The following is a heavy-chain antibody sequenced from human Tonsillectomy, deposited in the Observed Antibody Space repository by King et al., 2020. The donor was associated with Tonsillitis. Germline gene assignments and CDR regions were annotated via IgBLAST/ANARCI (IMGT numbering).Heavy chain of an antibody. CDR3: ARHGDYFDTSGSGYAMAV. Sequence: QLVQSGAEVKKPGESLKISCKGSGYSFTSYWIGWVRQMPGKGLEWMGIIYPGDSDARYSPSFQGQVTISADKSISTAYLQCSSLKASDTAMYYFARHGDYFDTSGSGYAMAVWGQGTTVTVSS. V-gene: IGHV5-51*01. J-gene: IGHJ6*02. CDR1: GYSFTSYW. CDR2: IYPGDSDA. D-gene: IGHD3-22*01.